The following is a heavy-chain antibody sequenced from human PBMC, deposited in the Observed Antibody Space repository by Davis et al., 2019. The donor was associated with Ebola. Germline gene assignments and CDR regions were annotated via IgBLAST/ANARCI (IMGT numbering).Heavy chain of an antibody. V-gene: IGHV3-30*04. D-gene: IGHD6-13*01. CDR2: ISYDGSNK. CDR3: ARIPHSSSWYYYFDY. Sequence: GGSLRLSCAASGFTFSSYAMHWVRQAPGKGLEWVAVISYDGSNKYYADSVKGRFTISRGNSENTLYLQMNSLRAEDTAVYYCARIPHSSSWYYYFDYWGQGTLVTVSS. CDR1: GFTFSSYA. J-gene: IGHJ4*02.